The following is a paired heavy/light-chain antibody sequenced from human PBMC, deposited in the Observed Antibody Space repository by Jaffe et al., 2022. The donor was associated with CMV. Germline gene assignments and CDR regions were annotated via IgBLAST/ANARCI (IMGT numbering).Light chain of an antibody. CDR1: QTINIY. V-gene: IGKV1-39*01. CDR3: HQSYTAPPT. CDR2: AAS. J-gene: IGKJ1*01. Sequence: DIQMTQSPSSLSASVGDRVSITCRASQTINIYLNWYQQKPGEAPKLLIYAASSLQSGVPSRFSGTGSGTDFTLTISSLQPEDFATYYCHQSYTAPPTFGQGTKVEI.
Heavy chain of an antibody. CDR3: AKSGGAHGDYEY. Sequence: EVQLLESGGGLVQRGGSLRLSCAASGFTFSTYAMSWVRQAPGKGLEWVSSISGGGGSTNYADSVKGRFTTSRDNAKKALYLHMSSLRVEDTAVYYCAKSGGAHGDYEYWGQGSRVTVSS. J-gene: IGHJ4*02. D-gene: IGHD3-16*01. CDR1: GFTFSTYA. V-gene: IGHV3-23*01. CDR2: ISGGGGST.